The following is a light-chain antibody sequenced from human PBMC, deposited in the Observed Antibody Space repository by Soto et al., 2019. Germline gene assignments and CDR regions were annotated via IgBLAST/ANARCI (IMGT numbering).Light chain of an antibody. CDR3: SSYTRSSTSYV. J-gene: IGLJ1*01. V-gene: IGLV2-14*01. CDR1: SSDVGGYNY. CDR2: EVS. Sequence: QSALVPAASVSGSPGQSITISCTGTSSDVGGYNYVSWYQQHPGKAPKLMIYEVSNRPSRVSNRFSGSKSGNTASLTISGLQAEDEADYYCSSYTRSSTSYVFGTGTKVTVL.